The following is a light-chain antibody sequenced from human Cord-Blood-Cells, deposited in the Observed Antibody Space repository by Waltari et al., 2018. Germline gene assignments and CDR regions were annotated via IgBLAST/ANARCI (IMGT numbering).Light chain of an antibody. CDR3: QQSYSTPWT. J-gene: IGKJ1*01. Sequence: DIQMTQSPSSLSASVGDRVTITCRASQSISSYLNWYQQKPGKAPKLLIYAASSLQSGVPSSFSGSGSGTDFTLTIRSLQPEDFATYYCQQSYSTPWTFGQGTKVEIK. V-gene: IGKV1-39*01. CDR2: AAS. CDR1: QSISSY.